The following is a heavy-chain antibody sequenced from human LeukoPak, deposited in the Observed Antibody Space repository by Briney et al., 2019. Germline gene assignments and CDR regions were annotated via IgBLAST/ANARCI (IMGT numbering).Heavy chain of an antibody. Sequence: ASVKVSCKASGYTLTGYYMHWVRQAPGQGLEWMGIINPSGGSTSYAQKFQGRVTMTRDTSTSTVYMELSSLRSEDTAVYYCARLTSSSGYSYWGQGTLVTVSS. CDR3: ARLTSSSGYSY. CDR1: GYTLTGYY. CDR2: INPSGGST. V-gene: IGHV1-46*01. J-gene: IGHJ4*02. D-gene: IGHD3-22*01.